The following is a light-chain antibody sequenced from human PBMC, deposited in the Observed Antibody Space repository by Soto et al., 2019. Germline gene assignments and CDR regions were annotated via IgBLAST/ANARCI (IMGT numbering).Light chain of an antibody. V-gene: IGKV3-20*01. CDR3: QQYGSSPGYT. J-gene: IGKJ2*01. Sequence: EIVLTQSPGTLSLSPGERATLSCRASQSVSSSYLAWYQQKPGQAPRLLIYGASNRATGIPDRFSGSGSGTDFTLTISRLEPEAFAVYYCQQYGSSPGYTFGQGTKLEIK. CDR2: GAS. CDR1: QSVSSSY.